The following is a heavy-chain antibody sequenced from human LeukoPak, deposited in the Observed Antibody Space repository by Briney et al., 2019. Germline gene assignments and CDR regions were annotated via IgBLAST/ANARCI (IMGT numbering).Heavy chain of an antibody. J-gene: IGHJ4*02. V-gene: IGHV1-2*02. CDR3: ARGTYYFDY. CDR1: GYTLTGLS. Sequence: ASVKVSCKVSGYTLTGLSMHWVRQAPGQGLEWMGWINPNSGGTNYAQKFQGRVTMTRDTSISTAYMELSRLRSDDTAVYYCARGTYYFDYWGQGTLVTVSS. CDR2: INPNSGGT.